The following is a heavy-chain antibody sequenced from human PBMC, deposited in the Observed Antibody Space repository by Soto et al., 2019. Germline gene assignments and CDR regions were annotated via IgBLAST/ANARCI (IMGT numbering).Heavy chain of an antibody. Sequence: SETLSLTCGVSGYSISSGYYWGWIRQPPGKGLEWIGTIYHSGSTYYNPSLKSRVTISVDTSKNQFSLKLSSVTAADAAVYYCARESGGYSYGPTPAFDIWGRGTMVTVSS. D-gene: IGHD5-18*01. CDR1: GYSISSGYY. CDR2: IYHSGST. CDR3: ARESGGYSYGPTPAFDI. V-gene: IGHV4-38-2*02. J-gene: IGHJ3*02.